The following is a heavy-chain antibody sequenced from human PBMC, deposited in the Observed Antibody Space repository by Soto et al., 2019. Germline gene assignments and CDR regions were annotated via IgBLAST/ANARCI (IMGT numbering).Heavy chain of an antibody. V-gene: IGHV4-31*03. J-gene: IGHJ6*02. CDR1: GGSISSGGYY. CDR3: ARGGYSYLYASPYYYGMDV. CDR2: IYYSVST. D-gene: IGHD5-18*01. Sequence: TLSLTCTVSGGSISSGGYYWSWIRQHPGKGLEWIGYIYYSVSTYYNPSLKSRVTISVDTSKNQFSLKLSSVTAADTAVYYCARGGYSYLYASPYYYGMDVWGQGTTVTASS.